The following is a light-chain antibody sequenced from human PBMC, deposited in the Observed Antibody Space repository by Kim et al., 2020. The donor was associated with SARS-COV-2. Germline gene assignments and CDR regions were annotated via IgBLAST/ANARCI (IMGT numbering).Light chain of an antibody. J-gene: IGKJ2*01. CDR1: QGLSSH. Sequence: SWSPGERAILSCRASQGLSSHLVWYQQKPGQAPRLLIYEASTRATGIPPRFSGSGSGTDFTLTISSLEAEDFAVYHCQQRSRWPRTFGQGTKLEI. CDR2: EAS. CDR3: QQRSRWPRT. V-gene: IGKV3-11*01.